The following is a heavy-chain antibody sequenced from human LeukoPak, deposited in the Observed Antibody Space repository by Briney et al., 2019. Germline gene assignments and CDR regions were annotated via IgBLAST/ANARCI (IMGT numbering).Heavy chain of an antibody. V-gene: IGHV4-4*02. CDR3: ARGGSSSWSVHWYFDL. CDR1: GGSITSTNY. Sequence: SGTLSLTCGVSGGSITSTNYWTWVRQPPGKGLEWIGEVNLQGSTNYNPSLMGRVAISVDMSEDHISLQLTSVTAADTAVYYCARGGSSSWSVHWYFDLWGRGTLVTVSS. D-gene: IGHD6-13*01. CDR2: VNLQGST. J-gene: IGHJ2*01.